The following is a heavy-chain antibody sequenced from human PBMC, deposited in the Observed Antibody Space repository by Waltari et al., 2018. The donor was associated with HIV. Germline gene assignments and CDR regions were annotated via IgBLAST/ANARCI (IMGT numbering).Heavy chain of an antibody. V-gene: IGHV3-11*04. CDR1: GFVFSEYE. Sequence: QMHLVASGGGLVKPGGSLRLSCAASGFVFSEYEMSWIRQTPGKQPEWVSYINTGGTSKYFADFVKSRFTISRDNFENTLYLQMNNLRPEDTAVYYCAKMGGVYYRFDAWGQRTLVTVSS. J-gene: IGHJ5*02. CDR3: AKMGGVYYRFDA. CDR2: INTGGTSK. D-gene: IGHD2-8*01.